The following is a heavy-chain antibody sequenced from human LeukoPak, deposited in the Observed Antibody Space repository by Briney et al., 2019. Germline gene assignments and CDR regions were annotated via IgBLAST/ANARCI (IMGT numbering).Heavy chain of an antibody. V-gene: IGHV3-30*02. CDR2: IRYDGTNK. D-gene: IGHD3-10*01. CDR1: GFTFSSYG. CDR3: AKDRQGGNYYDSGNYLQY. Sequence: GGSLRLSGEAPGFTFSSYGIHWARQAPGKGLEWVAFIRYDGTNKYYADSVRGRFTISRDNSKNTLYLQMNSLRAEDTAVYYCAKDRQGGNYYDSGNYLQYWGQGTLVTVSS. J-gene: IGHJ4*02.